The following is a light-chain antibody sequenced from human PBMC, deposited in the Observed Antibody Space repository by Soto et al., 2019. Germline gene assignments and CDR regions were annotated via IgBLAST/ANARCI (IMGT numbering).Light chain of an antibody. CDR2: LGS. V-gene: IGKV2-28*01. Sequence: DIVITQSPLSLPVTPGEPASIXXRSXQSLLHSNGYNYLDWYLQKPGQSPQXXIYLGSNRPSGVPDRFSGSGSGTDFTLKISRVEAEDVGVYYCMQALQTPPAFGQGTRLEIK. CDR3: MQALQTPPA. CDR1: QSLLHSNGYNY. J-gene: IGKJ5*01.